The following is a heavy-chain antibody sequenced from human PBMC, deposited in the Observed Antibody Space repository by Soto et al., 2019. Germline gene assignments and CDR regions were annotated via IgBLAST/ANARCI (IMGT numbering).Heavy chain of an antibody. CDR1: GYTFTSYD. Sequence: ASVKVSCKASGYTFTSYDINWVRQATGQGLEWMGWMNPNSGNTGYAQKFQGRVTMTRNTSISTAYMELSSLRSEDTAVYYCARGVRGISHYYYYYMDVWGKGTTVTVSS. D-gene: IGHD3-10*01. V-gene: IGHV1-8*01. J-gene: IGHJ6*03. CDR2: MNPNSGNT. CDR3: ARGVRGISHYYYYYMDV.